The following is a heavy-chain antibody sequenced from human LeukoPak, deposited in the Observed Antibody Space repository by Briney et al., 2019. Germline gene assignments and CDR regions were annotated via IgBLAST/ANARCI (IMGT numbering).Heavy chain of an antibody. Sequence: ASVKVSCKAPGYTFTSYDINWVRQATGQGLEWMGWMNPNSGNTGYAQKFQGRVTMTRNTSISTAYMELSSLRSEDTAVYYCARTYSGYDSPDYWGQGTLVTVSS. CDR1: GYTFTSYD. V-gene: IGHV1-8*01. J-gene: IGHJ4*02. D-gene: IGHD5-12*01. CDR2: MNPNSGNT. CDR3: ARTYSGYDSPDY.